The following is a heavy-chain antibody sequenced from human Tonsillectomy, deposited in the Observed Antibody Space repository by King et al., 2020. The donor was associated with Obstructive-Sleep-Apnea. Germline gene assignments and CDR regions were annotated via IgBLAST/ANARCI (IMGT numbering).Heavy chain of an antibody. Sequence: QLQESGPGLVKPSETLSLTCTVSGGSISSYYWSWIRQPPGKGLEWIGYIYYSGSTNYNPSLKSRVTISVDTSKNQFSLKLSSVTAADTAVYYCARDLGGLWYFDLWGRGTLVTVSS. CDR2: IYYSGST. CDR1: GGSISSYY. J-gene: IGHJ2*01. D-gene: IGHD3-16*01. V-gene: IGHV4-59*01. CDR3: ARDLGGLWYFDL.